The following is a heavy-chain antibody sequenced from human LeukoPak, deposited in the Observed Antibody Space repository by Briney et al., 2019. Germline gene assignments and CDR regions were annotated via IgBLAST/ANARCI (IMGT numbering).Heavy chain of an antibody. J-gene: IGHJ6*03. CDR2: INAGNGYT. CDR3: ARDELYCSGGSCYYYYYMDV. D-gene: IGHD2-15*01. V-gene: IGHV1-3*03. Sequence: ASVKVSCKASGYTFTSYAMHWVRQAPGQRLEWMGWINAGNGYTKYSQEFQGRVTITRDTSASTAYMELSSLRSEDMAVYYCARDELYCSGGSCYYYYYMDVWGKGTTVTVSS. CDR1: GYTFTSYA.